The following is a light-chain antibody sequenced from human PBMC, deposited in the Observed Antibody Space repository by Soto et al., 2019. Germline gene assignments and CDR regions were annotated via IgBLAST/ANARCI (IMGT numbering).Light chain of an antibody. CDR3: QNYNSYSEA. CDR1: QTISSW. CDR2: KAS. V-gene: IGKV1-5*03. Sequence: DIHMTQSPSTLSGSVGDRVTITCRASQTISSWLAWYQQKPGKAPKLLIYKASTLKSGVPSRFSGSGSGTEFTLTISRLQPDDFATYYCQNYNSYSEAXGQGTKVDIK. J-gene: IGKJ1*01.